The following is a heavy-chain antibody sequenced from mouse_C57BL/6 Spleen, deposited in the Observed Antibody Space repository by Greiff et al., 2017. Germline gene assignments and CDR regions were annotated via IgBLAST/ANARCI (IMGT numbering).Heavy chain of an antibody. CDR3: TRERDYGPHYYAMDD. J-gene: IGHJ4*01. CDR1: GFTFSSYA. D-gene: IGHD2-4*01. V-gene: IGHV5-9-1*02. Sequence: EVQLQESGEGLVKPGGSLKLSCAASGFTFSSYAMSWVRQTPEKRLEWVAYISSGGGYSYYADNVKGRFTISRDNARNTLYLQMSSLKSEDTAMYYWTRERDYGPHYYAMDDWGQGTSATVS. CDR2: ISSGGGYS.